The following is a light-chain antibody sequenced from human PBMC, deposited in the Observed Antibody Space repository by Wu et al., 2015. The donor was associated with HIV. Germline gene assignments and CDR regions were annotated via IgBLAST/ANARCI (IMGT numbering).Light chain of an antibody. CDR3: QQYYTTIIT. CDR1: QSISSW. J-gene: IGKJ5*01. Sequence: DIQMTQSPSTLSASVGDRVTITCRASQSISSWLAWYQQKPGKAPKLLIYKASSLESGVPSRFSGSGSGTEFTLTINSLQPEDFATYYCQQYYTTIITFGQGTRLEI. CDR2: KAS. V-gene: IGKV1-5*03.